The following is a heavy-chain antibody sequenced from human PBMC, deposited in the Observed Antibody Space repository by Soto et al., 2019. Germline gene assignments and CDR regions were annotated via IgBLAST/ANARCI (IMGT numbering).Heavy chain of an antibody. J-gene: IGHJ4*02. CDR3: TRDYIVGATTFDY. Sequence: QAGGSLRLSCTASGFTFGDYAMSWVRQAPGKGLEWVGFIRSKAYGGTTEYAASVKGRFTISRDDSKSIAYLQMNSLKTEDTAVYYCTRDYIVGATTFDYWGQGTLVTVSS. CDR2: IRSKAYGGTT. D-gene: IGHD1-26*01. V-gene: IGHV3-49*04. CDR1: GFTFGDYA.